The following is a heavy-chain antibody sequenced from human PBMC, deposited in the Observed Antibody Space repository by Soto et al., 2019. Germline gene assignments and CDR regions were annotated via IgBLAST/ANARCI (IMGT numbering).Heavy chain of an antibody. D-gene: IGHD2-15*01. CDR1: GYTFTGYY. Sequence: ASLKVSCKASGYTFTGYYMHWVRQAPGQGLEWMGWINPNSGGTNYAQKFQGWVTMTRDTSISTAYMELSRLRSDDTAVYYCAIGDGWRDYYGMDVWGQGTTVTVSS. CDR2: INPNSGGT. V-gene: IGHV1-2*04. J-gene: IGHJ6*02. CDR3: AIGDGWRDYYGMDV.